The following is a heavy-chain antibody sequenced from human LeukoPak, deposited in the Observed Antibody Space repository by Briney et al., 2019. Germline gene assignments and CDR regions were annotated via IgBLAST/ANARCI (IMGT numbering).Heavy chain of an antibody. J-gene: IGHJ5*02. CDR2: INPNSGGT. V-gene: IGHV1-2*02. CDR3: ARAGRQWLVPRCNWFDP. CDR1: GYTFTGYY. D-gene: IGHD6-19*01. Sequence: ASVKVSCKASGYTFTGYYMHWVRQAPGQGLEWMGWINPNSGGTNYAQKFQGRVTMTRDTSISTAYMELSRLRSDDTAVYYCARAGRQWLVPRCNWFDPWGQGTLVTVSS.